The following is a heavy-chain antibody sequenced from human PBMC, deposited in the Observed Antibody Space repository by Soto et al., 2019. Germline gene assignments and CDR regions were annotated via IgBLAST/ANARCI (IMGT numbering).Heavy chain of an antibody. J-gene: IGHJ6*02. CDR2: INPNSGGT. Sequence: ASVKVSCKVAGDTLTGYYMHWVRQAPGQGLEWMGWINPNSGGTNYAQEFQGRVTMTRDTSISTAYMELSSLRAEDMAVYYCARAQIGGVVERDYYGMDVWGQGTTVTVSS. CDR1: GDTLTGYY. D-gene: IGHD2-15*01. CDR3: ARAQIGGVVERDYYGMDV. V-gene: IGHV1-2*02.